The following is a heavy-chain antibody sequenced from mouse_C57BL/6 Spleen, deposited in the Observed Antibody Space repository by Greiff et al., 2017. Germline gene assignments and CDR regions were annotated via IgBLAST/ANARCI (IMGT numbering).Heavy chain of an antibody. D-gene: IGHD1-1*01. J-gene: IGHJ4*01. V-gene: IGHV5-6*02. CDR2: ISSGGSYT. CDR3: ARRGITTVVSMDY. CDR1: GFTFSSYG. Sequence: EVMLVESGGDLVKPGGSLKLSCAASGFTFSSYGMSWVRQTPDKRLEWVATISSGGSYTYYPDSVKGRFTISRDNAKNTLYLQMSSLKSEDTAMXYCARRGITTVVSMDYWGQGTSVTVSS.